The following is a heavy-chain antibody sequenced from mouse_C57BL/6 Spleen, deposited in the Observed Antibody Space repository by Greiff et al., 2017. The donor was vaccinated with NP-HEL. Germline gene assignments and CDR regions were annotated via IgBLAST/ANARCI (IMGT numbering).Heavy chain of an antibody. D-gene: IGHD1-1*01. V-gene: IGHV10-1*01. CDR3: VRDSLYYYGSSPFDY. Sequence: EVQLVESGGGLVQPKGSLKLSCAASGFSFNTYAMNWVRQAPGKGLEWVARIRSKSNNYATYYADSVKDRFTISRDDSESMLYLQMNNLKTEDTAMYYCVRDSLYYYGSSPFDYWGQGTTLTVSS. CDR1: GFSFNTYA. J-gene: IGHJ2*01. CDR2: IRSKSNNYAT.